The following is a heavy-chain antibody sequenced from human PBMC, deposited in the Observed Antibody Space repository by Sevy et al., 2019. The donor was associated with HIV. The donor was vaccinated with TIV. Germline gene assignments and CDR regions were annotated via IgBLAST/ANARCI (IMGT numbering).Heavy chain of an antibody. CDR3: ARDLLRTIIAARPYYYGMDV. J-gene: IGHJ6*02. D-gene: IGHD6-6*01. CDR2: ISSSSSTI. Sequence: GGSLRLSCAASGFTFSSYSMNWVRQAPGKGLEWVSYISSSSSTIDYADSVKGRFTISRDNAKNSLYLQMNSLRDEDTAVYYCARDLLRTIIAARPYYYGMDVWGQGTTVTVSS. V-gene: IGHV3-48*02. CDR1: GFTFSSYS.